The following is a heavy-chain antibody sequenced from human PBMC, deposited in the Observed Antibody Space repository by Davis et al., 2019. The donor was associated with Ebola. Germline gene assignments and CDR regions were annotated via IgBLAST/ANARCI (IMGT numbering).Heavy chain of an antibody. Sequence: GESLKIPCEGSGFNFHIYAMHWVRQAPGKGLEWIGVITYDGRSQYYADFARGRFRISRDNSKNELYLEIDTVTREDTAVYFCARDRPIDSWGQGSLVTVSS. CDR2: ITYDGRSQ. V-gene: IGHV3-30*04. CDR1: GFNFHIYA. CDR3: ARDRPIDS. J-gene: IGHJ4*02.